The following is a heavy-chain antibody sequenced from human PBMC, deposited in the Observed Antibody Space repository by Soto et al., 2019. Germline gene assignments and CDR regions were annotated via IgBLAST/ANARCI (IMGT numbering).Heavy chain of an antibody. CDR1: GFTFSSYA. Sequence: GGSLRVSWAASGFTFSSYAVSWVRQAPGRGLEWVSTISGSGNSTYYADSVKGRFIISRDNSKKTIYVQMNSLRAEDTAVYYCAKGRGYCSGGSCYSDYWGQGTLVTVSS. D-gene: IGHD2-15*01. V-gene: IGHV3-23*01. CDR3: AKGRGYCSGGSCYSDY. J-gene: IGHJ4*02. CDR2: ISGSGNST.